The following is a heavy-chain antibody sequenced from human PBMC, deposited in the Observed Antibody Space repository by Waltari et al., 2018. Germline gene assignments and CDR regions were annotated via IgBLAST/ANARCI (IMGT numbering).Heavy chain of an antibody. D-gene: IGHD1-26*01. CDR3: ARANVGLLVRYYYDYMDV. CDR2: IYTSGST. CDR1: GGSISSYY. Sequence: QVQLQESGPGLVKPSETLSLTCTVSGGSISSYYWSWIRQPAGKGMEWIGRIYTSGSTNYNPSLKSRVTMSVDTSKNQFSLKLSSVTAADTTVYYCARANVGLLVRYYYDYMDVWGKGTTVTISS. J-gene: IGHJ6*03. V-gene: IGHV4-4*07.